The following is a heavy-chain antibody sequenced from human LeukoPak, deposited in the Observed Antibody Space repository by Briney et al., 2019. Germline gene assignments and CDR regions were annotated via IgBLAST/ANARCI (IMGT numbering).Heavy chain of an antibody. J-gene: IGHJ4*02. Sequence: SETLSLTCTVSGGSLNNDYWNWIRQPPGKGLEWIANIYNPGVTNYNPSLEGRATISRDTSRNQFSLRLTSVTAADTAVYYCVRVGLVQRDFDLWGLGILVTVSS. CDR1: GGSLNNDY. CDR3: VRVGLVQRDFDL. CDR2: IYNPGVT. D-gene: IGHD3-9*01. V-gene: IGHV4-59*01.